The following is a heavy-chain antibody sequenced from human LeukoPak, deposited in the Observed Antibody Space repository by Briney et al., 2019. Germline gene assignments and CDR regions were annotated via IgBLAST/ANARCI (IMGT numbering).Heavy chain of an antibody. CDR3: ARTGYGDYVSFDY. CDR1: GYTFTSYG. Sequence: EASVKVSCKASGYTFTSYGISWVRQAPGQGLEWMGWISAYNGNTNYAQKLQGRVTMTRDTSTSTVYMELSSLRSEDTAVYYCARTGYGDYVSFDYWGQGTLVTVSS. V-gene: IGHV1-18*01. J-gene: IGHJ4*02. D-gene: IGHD4-17*01. CDR2: ISAYNGNT.